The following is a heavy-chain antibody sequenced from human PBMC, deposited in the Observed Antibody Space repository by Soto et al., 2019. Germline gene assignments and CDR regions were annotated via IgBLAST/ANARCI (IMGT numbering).Heavy chain of an antibody. CDR3: ARLHYYDGSGYYTDDY. V-gene: IGHV4-59*01. J-gene: IGHJ4*02. Sequence: SETLSLTCIVSGGSISSYYWTWIRQPPGKGLEWIGYVYYSGSTNYNPSLKSRVTISVDTSKNQFSLNLNSVTAADTAVYYCARLHYYDGSGYYTDDYWCQGTLVTVSS. CDR2: VYYSGST. CDR1: GGSISSYY. D-gene: IGHD3-22*01.